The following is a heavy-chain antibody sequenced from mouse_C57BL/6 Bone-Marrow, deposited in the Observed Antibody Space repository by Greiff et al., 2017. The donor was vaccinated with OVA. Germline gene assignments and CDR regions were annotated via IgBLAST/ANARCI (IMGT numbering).Heavy chain of an antibody. CDR1: GYAFSSSW. Sequence: VQLQQSGPELVKPGASVKISCKASGYAFSSSWMNWVKQRPGKGLEWIGRIYPGDGDTNYNGKFKGKATLTADKSSSTAYMQLSSLTSEDSAVYFCARLSITTVVARYFDVWGTGTTVTVSS. CDR3: ARLSITTVVARYFDV. V-gene: IGHV1-82*01. J-gene: IGHJ1*03. D-gene: IGHD1-1*01. CDR2: IYPGDGDT.